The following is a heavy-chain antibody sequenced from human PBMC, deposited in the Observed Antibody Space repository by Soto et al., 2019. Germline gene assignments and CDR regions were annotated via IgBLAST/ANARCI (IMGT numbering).Heavy chain of an antibody. CDR3: KRLAAAGTEGLEH. D-gene: IGHD6-13*01. J-gene: IGHJ4*02. Sequence: PGESLKISCRASGYSFTNSWIAWVRQMPGKGLESMGIIFPADSDTRYSPSFQGQVTISADTSINTAYLQWTSLKASDTAMYYCKRLAAAGTEGLEHWGKGTLVNVSA. V-gene: IGHV5-51*01. CDR2: IFPADSDT. CDR1: GYSFTNSW.